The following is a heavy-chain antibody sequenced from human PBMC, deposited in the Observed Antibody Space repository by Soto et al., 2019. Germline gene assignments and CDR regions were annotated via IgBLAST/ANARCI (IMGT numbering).Heavy chain of an antibody. D-gene: IGHD6-19*01. CDR3: ARDLVRYSSGWNYFDY. CDR1: GYTFTSYY. V-gene: IGHV1-46*01. CDR2: INPTGGST. J-gene: IGHJ4*02. Sequence: ASVKVSCKXSGYTFTSYYMHWVRQAPGQGLEWMGIINPTGGSTSYAQKFQGRVTMTWDTSTSTVYMELSSLRSEDTAVYYCARDLVRYSSGWNYFDYWGQGTLVTVSS.